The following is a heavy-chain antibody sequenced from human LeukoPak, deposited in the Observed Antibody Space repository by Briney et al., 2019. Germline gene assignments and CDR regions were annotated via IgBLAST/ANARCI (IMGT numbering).Heavy chain of an antibody. CDR3: AKDSKPVGITIFGVVEEWIGYYYYMDV. V-gene: IGHV3-23*01. CDR1: GFTFSSYA. Sequence: PGGSLRLSCAASGFTFSSYAMSWVRQAPGKGLEWVSAISGSGGSTYYADSVKGRFTISRDNSKNTLYLQMNSLRAEDTAVYYRAKDSKPVGITIFGVVEEWIGYYYYMDVWGKGTTVTVSS. CDR2: ISGSGGST. D-gene: IGHD3-3*01. J-gene: IGHJ6*03.